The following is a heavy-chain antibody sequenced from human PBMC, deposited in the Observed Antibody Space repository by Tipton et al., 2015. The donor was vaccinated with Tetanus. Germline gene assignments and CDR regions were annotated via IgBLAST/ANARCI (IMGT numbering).Heavy chain of an antibody. Sequence: TLSLTCTVSGASLRGGDYHWSWIRQPPGKGLEWLAYISGSGTTNSNYSLKSRVTISVDTSKNQFSLRLSSVTAADTAVYYCARDQGGGRVARLNWFGPWGQGALVTVSS. D-gene: IGHD3-16*01. CDR2: ISGSGTT. J-gene: IGHJ5*02. V-gene: IGHV4-61*08. CDR3: ARDQGGGRVARLNWFGP. CDR1: GASLRGGDYH.